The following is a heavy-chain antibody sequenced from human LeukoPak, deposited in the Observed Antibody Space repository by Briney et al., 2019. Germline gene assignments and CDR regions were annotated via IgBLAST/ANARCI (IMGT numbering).Heavy chain of an antibody. CDR3: AGTHSTYYDSSGYYRDY. J-gene: IGHJ4*02. CDR1: GGSISSYY. D-gene: IGHD3-22*01. CDR2: IYTSGST. V-gene: IGHV4-4*07. Sequence: PSETLSLTCTASGGSISSYYWSWIRQPAGKGLEWIGRIYTSGSTNYNPSLKSRVTMSVDTSKNQFSLKLSSVTAADTAVYYCAGTHSTYYDSSGYYRDYWGQGTLVTVSS.